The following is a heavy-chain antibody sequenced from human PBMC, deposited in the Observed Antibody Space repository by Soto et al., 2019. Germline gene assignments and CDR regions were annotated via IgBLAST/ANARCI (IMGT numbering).Heavy chain of an antibody. Sequence: SETLSLTCGVSGFSVNRAYYWGWIGQPPGKGLEWIGHSDHSGISYYNPSLRSRFTISADTSNNQFSLKLSSVTAADTAMYYCARVIGSCPTAFWFWGQGTLVTVSS. CDR2: SDHSGIS. D-gene: IGHD1-26*01. CDR1: GFSVNRAYY. V-gene: IGHV4-38-2*01. J-gene: IGHJ4*02. CDR3: ARVIGSCPTAFWF.